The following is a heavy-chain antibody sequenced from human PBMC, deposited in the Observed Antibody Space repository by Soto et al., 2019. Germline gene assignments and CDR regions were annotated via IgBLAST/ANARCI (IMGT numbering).Heavy chain of an antibody. Sequence: ASVKVSCKASGYTFTGYYMHWVRQAPGQGLEWMGWINPNSGGTNYAQKFQGRVTMTRDTSISTAYMELSRLRSDDTAVYYCASSSLWFGELMALDYWGQGTLVTVSS. CDR2: INPNSGGT. CDR1: GYTFTGYY. D-gene: IGHD3-10*01. CDR3: ASSSLWFGELMALDY. V-gene: IGHV1-2*02. J-gene: IGHJ4*02.